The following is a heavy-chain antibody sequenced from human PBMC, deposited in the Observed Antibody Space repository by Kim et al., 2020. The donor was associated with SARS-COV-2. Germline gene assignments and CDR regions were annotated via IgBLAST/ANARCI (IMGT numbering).Heavy chain of an antibody. Sequence: SETLSLTCNVSGASISSSYYWGWIRQPPGKGLEWIGNMYFSGRTYYNPSLKSRVTISVDTSNNQFSLQLSSVTAADTAVYYCAGHSYDSSPFLDFWGQGTLVTVSS. J-gene: IGHJ4*02. CDR1: GASISSSYY. CDR3: AGHSYDSSPFLDF. D-gene: IGHD3-22*01. CDR2: MYFSGRT. V-gene: IGHV4-39*01.